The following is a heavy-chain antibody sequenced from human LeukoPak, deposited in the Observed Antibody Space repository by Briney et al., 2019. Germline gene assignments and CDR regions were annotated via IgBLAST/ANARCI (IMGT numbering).Heavy chain of an antibody. J-gene: IGHJ4*02. CDR2: INHSGST. Sequence: PSETLSLTCAVYGGSFSGYYWSWIRQPPGKGLEWIGEINHSGSTNYNPPLKSRVTISVDTSKNQFSLKLSSVTAADTAVYYCARRSIVVVPAAIRFDYWGQGTLVTVSS. V-gene: IGHV4-34*01. CDR1: GGSFSGYY. CDR3: ARRSIVVVPAAIRFDY. D-gene: IGHD2-2*01.